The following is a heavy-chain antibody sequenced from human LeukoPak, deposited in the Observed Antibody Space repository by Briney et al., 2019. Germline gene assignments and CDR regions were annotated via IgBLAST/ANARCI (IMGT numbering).Heavy chain of an antibody. Sequence: PGGSLRLSCAASGFTFSSYSMNWVRQAPGKGLEWVSSISSSSYIYYADSVKGRFTISRDNAKNSLYLQMNSLRAEDTAVYYCASSGWYIYFDYWGQGTLVTVSS. J-gene: IGHJ4*02. V-gene: IGHV3-21*01. CDR3: ASSGWYIYFDY. CDR1: GFTFSSYS. CDR2: ISSSSYI. D-gene: IGHD6-19*01.